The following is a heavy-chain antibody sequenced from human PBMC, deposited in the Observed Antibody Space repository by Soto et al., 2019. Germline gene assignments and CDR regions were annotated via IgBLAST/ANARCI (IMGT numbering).Heavy chain of an antibody. CDR2: ISVSDAFI. CDR1: GFNVGAFA. J-gene: IGHJ3*02. D-gene: IGHD2-2*01. V-gene: IGHV3-23*01. Sequence: PGGSLRLSCAASGFNVGAFAVNWVRQAPGKGLEWVSGISVSDAFIYYADSVRGRFSISRDNAKNTLYPQMNSLTAEDTAVYYCASSVDPDAFDIWGQGTMVTVSS. CDR3: ASSVDPDAFDI.